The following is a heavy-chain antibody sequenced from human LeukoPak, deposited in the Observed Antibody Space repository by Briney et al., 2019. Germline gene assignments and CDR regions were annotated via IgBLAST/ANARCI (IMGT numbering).Heavy chain of an antibody. CDR2: INPNSGGT. Sequence: ASVKVSCKASGYTFTDYYINWVRQAPGQGLEWMGWINPNSGGTNYAPKFKGRVTMTRDTSISTPYMELSRLRSDDTAVYYCARVDSSGYYSIVIDAFDIWGQGTMVTVSS. V-gene: IGHV1-2*02. D-gene: IGHD3-22*01. CDR1: GYTFTDYY. CDR3: ARVDSSGYYSIVIDAFDI. J-gene: IGHJ3*02.